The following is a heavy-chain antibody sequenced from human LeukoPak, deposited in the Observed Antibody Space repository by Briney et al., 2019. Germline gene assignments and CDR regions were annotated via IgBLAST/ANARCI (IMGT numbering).Heavy chain of an antibody. CDR3: AICIAVAGTGDAFDI. V-gene: IGHV4-39*01. CDR2: IYYSGST. CDR1: GGSISSSSYY. D-gene: IGHD6-19*01. J-gene: IGHJ3*02. Sequence: PSETLSLTCTVSGGSISSSSYYWDWIRQPPGKGLEWIGSIYYSGSTYYNPSLKSRVTISVDTSKNQFSLKLSSVTAADTAVYYCAICIAVAGTGDAFDIWGQGTMVTVSS.